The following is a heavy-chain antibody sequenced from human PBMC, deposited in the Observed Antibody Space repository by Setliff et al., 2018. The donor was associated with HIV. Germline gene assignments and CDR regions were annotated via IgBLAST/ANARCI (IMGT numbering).Heavy chain of an antibody. Sequence: PSETLSLTCTVSGGSISSGGYYWSWIRQPPGKGLEWIGYIYYSGSTNYNPSLKSRVTISVDTSKNQFSLKLSSVTAADTAVYYCARLSIFGVASKGWFDPWGQGTLVTVSS. J-gene: IGHJ5*02. CDR1: GGSISSGGYY. CDR2: IYYSGST. CDR3: ARLSIFGVASKGWFDP. D-gene: IGHD3-3*01. V-gene: IGHV4-61*08.